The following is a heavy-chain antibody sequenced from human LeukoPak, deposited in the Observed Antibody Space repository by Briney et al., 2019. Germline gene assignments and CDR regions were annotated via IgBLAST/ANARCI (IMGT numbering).Heavy chain of an antibody. CDR1: GGSFSGYY. CDR3: ARSPGYSSSWLNAFDI. V-gene: IGHV4-34*01. Sequence: PSETLSLTCAVYGGSFSGYYWSWIRQPPGKGLEWIGEINHSGSTNYNPSLKSRVTISVDTSKNQFSLKLSSVTAAGTAVYYCARSPGYSSSWLNAFDIWGQGTMVTVSS. J-gene: IGHJ3*02. D-gene: IGHD6-13*01. CDR2: INHSGST.